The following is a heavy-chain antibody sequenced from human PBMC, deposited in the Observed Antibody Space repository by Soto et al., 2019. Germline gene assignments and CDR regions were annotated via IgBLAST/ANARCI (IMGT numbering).Heavy chain of an antibody. J-gene: IGHJ3*02. D-gene: IGHD1-7*01. CDR1: GFTFSSYS. CDR2: ISSSSSYI. CDR3: ARDGNWNYAGAFDI. Sequence: EVQLVESGGGLVKPGGSLRLSCAASGFTFSSYSMNWVRQAPGKGLEWVSSISSSSSYIYYADSVKGRFTISRDNAKNSLYLQMNSLRAEDTAVYYCARDGNWNYAGAFDIWGQGTMVTVSS. V-gene: IGHV3-21*01.